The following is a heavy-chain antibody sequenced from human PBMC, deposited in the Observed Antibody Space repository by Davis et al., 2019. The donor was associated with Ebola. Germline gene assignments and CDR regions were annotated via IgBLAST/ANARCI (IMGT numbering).Heavy chain of an antibody. V-gene: IGHV3-48*02. Sequence: GESLKISCAASGFIFSSYNMNWVRQAPGKGLEWVSYISTSSSTIYYADSVKGRFTISRDNAKNSLYLQMNSLRDEDTAVYYCAKEGDYYGSGSYGDNWGQGTLVTVSS. CDR1: GFIFSSYN. CDR3: AKEGDYYGSGSYGDN. D-gene: IGHD3-10*01. J-gene: IGHJ4*02. CDR2: ISTSSSTI.